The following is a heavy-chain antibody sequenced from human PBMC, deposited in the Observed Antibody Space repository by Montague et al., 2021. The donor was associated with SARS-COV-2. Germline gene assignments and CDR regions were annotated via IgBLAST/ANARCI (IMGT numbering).Heavy chain of an antibody. J-gene: IGHJ6*02. V-gene: IGHV4-4*07. CDR3: ARDHMTILFMFYYYGVDV. Sequence: SETLSLTCTVSGDSISSYYWSWIRQPAGKGLEWIGRIYYTGSTKXNPSLKSRVTMSVDTSKNQFSLKLSSVTAADTAVYYCARDHMTILFMFYYYGVDVWGQGTTVTVSS. CDR2: IYYTGST. CDR1: GDSISSYY. D-gene: IGHD4/OR15-4a*01.